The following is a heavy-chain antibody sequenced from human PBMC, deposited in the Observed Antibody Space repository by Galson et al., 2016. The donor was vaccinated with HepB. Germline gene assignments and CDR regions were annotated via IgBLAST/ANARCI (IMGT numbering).Heavy chain of an antibody. Sequence: SVKVSCKASGGTFSNYGISWVRQAPGQGLEWMGGIIPVFPPANYAQRFQGRVTIIADKSTSTAHMELGNLRSDDTAVYFCAMTRVDYTYLYQYGMDVWGQGTTVTVSS. CDR1: GGTFSNYG. CDR3: AMTRVDYTYLYQYGMDV. V-gene: IGHV1-69*06. CDR2: IIPVFPPA. J-gene: IGHJ6*02. D-gene: IGHD2-2*01.